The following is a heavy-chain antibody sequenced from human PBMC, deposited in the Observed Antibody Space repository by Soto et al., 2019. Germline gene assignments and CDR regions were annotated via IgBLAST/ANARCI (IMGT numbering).Heavy chain of an antibody. CDR2: IKPDGSEK. CDR1: GFTFSSYW. V-gene: IGHV3-7*01. CDR3: ASDVVHQLVQGPCDY. J-gene: IGHJ4*02. Sequence: PGGSLRLSRAASGFTFSSYWLRWVRQAPGKWLEMVAHIKPDGSEKYYVDSVTGRFTISIDNAMNSLYLQMNSLRAEDTAVYYCASDVVHQLVQGPCDYWGQG. D-gene: IGHD6-13*01.